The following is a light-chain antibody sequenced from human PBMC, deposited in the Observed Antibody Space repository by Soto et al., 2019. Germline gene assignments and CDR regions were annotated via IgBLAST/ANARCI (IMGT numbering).Light chain of an antibody. V-gene: IGKV1-9*01. J-gene: IGKJ4*01. CDR3: QQLNGYVALT. CDR1: QGISTY. CDR2: DAS. Sequence: DIQLTQSPSFLYASVGDRVTITCRASQGISTYLAWYQQRSGKAPKLLIYDASTLQSGVPSRFSGSRSGTEFTLTISSLQPEDLATYYCQQLNGYVALTFGGGTKVEI.